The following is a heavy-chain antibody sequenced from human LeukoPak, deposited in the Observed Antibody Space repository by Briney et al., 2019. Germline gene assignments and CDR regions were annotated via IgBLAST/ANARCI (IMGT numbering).Heavy chain of an antibody. CDR2: ISGSGGST. J-gene: IGHJ4*02. CDR1: GFTFSTYA. V-gene: IGHV3-23*01. D-gene: IGHD6-13*01. Sequence: PGGSLRLSCAASGFTFSTYAMSWVRQAPGKGLEWVSAISGSGGSTYYADSVKGRFTISRDNAKNSLYLQMNSLRAEDTAVYYCARDLGYSSSLPLLGYWGQGTLVTVSS. CDR3: ARDLGYSSSLPLLGY.